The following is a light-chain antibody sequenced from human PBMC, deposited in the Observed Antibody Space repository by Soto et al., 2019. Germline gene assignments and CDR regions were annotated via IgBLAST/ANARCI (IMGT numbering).Light chain of an antibody. Sequence: VQMTQSPSSLSASVGDRVTISCRTSQTVDNYLNWYQQKPGKAPQLLISAASTLQSGVPSRFSGSGSGTDFTLTISSLQPEDSATYYCHQTYNTLYTFGQGTKVDIK. CDR2: AAS. J-gene: IGKJ2*01. CDR3: HQTYNTLYT. V-gene: IGKV1-39*01. CDR1: QTVDNY.